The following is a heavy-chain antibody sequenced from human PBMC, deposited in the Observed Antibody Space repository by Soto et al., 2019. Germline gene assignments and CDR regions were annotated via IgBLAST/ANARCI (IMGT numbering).Heavy chain of an antibody. Sequence: QVHLVQSGAEVQKPGASVTLSCKASGYSFTAYYTYYMHWVRQAPGQGLEWMGMVKPGGDYTIYAQKFQGRVSMTTDTSTSTLYMELSRLTSEDTAVYYCAREALTGYRDFDYWGQGTLVTVSS. CDR3: AREALTGYRDFDY. D-gene: IGHD3-9*01. CDR1: GYSFTAYYTYY. CDR2: VKPGGDYT. V-gene: IGHV1-46*01. J-gene: IGHJ4*02.